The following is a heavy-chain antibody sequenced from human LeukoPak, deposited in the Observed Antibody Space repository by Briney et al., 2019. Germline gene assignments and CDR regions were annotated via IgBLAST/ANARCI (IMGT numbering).Heavy chain of an antibody. V-gene: IGHV4-34*01. CDR1: GGSFSGYY. CDR3: ASATYGSGSYTVY. D-gene: IGHD3-10*01. CDR2: INHSGST. J-gene: IGHJ4*02. Sequence: SETLSLICAVYGGSFSGYYWSWIRQPPGKGLEWIGEINHSGSTNYNPSLKSRVTISVDTSKNQFSLKLSSVTAADTAVYYCASATYGSGSYTVYWGQGTLVTVSS.